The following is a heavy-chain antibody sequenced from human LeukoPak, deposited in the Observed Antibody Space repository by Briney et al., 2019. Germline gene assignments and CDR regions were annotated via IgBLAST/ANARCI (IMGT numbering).Heavy chain of an antibody. CDR2: INPNSGGT. CDR3: ARDRGYYDSTDY. J-gene: IGHJ4*02. V-gene: IGHV1-2*06. Sequence: ASVKVSCKASGYTFTGYYMHWVRQAPGQGLELMGRINPNSGGTNYAQKFQGRVTMTRDTSISTAYMELSRLRSDDTAVYYCARDRGYYDSTDYWGQGTLVTVSS. D-gene: IGHD3-22*01. CDR1: GYTFTGYY.